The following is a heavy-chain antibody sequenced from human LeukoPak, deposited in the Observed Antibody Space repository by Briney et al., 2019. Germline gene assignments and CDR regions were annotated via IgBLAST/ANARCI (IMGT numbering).Heavy chain of an antibody. D-gene: IGHD2-2*01. J-gene: IGHJ5*02. CDR3: ARHIGYCSSTSCPRVDNWFDP. Sequence: LETLSFTCAVYGGSFSGYYWSWIRQPAGKGLAWIGRIYTSGSTNYNPSIKRRVTISVDTSKNQFSLKVSSVAAADTAVYYCARHIGYCSSTSCPRVDNWFDPWGQGTLVTVSS. CDR2: IYTSGST. CDR1: GGSFSGYY. V-gene: IGHV4-59*10.